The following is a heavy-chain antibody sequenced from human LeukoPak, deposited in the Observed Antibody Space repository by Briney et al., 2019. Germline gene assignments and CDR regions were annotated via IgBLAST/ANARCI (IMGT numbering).Heavy chain of an antibody. V-gene: IGHV3-9*03. D-gene: IGHD2-2*01. CDR3: ARKSCSSTSCRAYYYYMDV. CDR2: ISWNSGSI. CDR1: GFTVSSNY. Sequence: PGGSLRLSCAASGFTVSSNYMSWVRQAPGKGLEWVSGISWNSGSIGYADSVKGRFTISRDNAKNSLYLQMNSLRAEDMALYYCARKSCSSTSCRAYYYYMDVWGKGTTVTVSS. J-gene: IGHJ6*03.